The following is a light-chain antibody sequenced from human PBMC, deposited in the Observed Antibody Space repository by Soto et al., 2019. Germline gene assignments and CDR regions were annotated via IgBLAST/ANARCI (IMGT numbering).Light chain of an antibody. J-gene: IGKJ1*01. CDR1: QSVSSN. CDR3: QKYNNWPPWT. V-gene: IGKV3-15*01. CDR2: GAS. Sequence: IVMTQSPATLSLSPGERATLSCSATQSVSSNLAWYQQKPGQAPRLLIYGASTGATSIPARFSGSGSGTAFTLTISSLQSEDFAAYYCQKYNNWPPWTFGKGTKVDIK.